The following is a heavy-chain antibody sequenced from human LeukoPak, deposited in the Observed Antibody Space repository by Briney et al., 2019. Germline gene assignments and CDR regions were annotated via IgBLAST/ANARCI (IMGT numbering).Heavy chain of an antibody. CDR2: INPSGGST. CDR1: GYTFTSNY. Sequence: GASVKVSCKASGYTFTSNYIHWVRQAPGKGLEWMGTINPSGGSTTLAQKFQGRVTMTRDTSTSTLYMELSSLESDDTAMYFCARAVAAGRRFDYWGQGTLAIVSS. D-gene: IGHD6-13*01. J-gene: IGHJ4*02. CDR3: ARAVAAGRRFDY. V-gene: IGHV1-46*01.